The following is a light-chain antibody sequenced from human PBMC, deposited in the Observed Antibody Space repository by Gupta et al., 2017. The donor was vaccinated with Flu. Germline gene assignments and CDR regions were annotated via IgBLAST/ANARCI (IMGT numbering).Light chain of an antibody. V-gene: IGKV3-20*01. CDR1: QSVSSSY. J-gene: IGKJ4*01. Sequence: EIVLTQSPSTLSLSPVERATLSCRASQSVSSSYLAWYQQKPGQAPRLLIYGASSRATGIPDRFSGSGSGTDFTLTISRLEPEDFAVYYCQQYGSSPLTFGGGTKVEIK. CDR2: GAS. CDR3: QQYGSSPLT.